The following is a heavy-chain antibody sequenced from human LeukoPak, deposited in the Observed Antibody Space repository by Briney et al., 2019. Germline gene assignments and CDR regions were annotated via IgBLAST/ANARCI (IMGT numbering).Heavy chain of an antibody. V-gene: IGHV3-43*02. CDR1: GFTFDDYA. D-gene: IGHD5-18*01. Sequence: GESLKISCAASGFTFDDYAMHWVRQAPGKGLEWVSLISGDGGSTYYADSVKGRFTISRDNSKNSLYLQMNSLRTEDTALYYCAKDATPRGYSYGPYYYYGMDVWGQGTTVTVSS. CDR2: ISGDGGST. CDR3: AKDATPRGYSYGPYYYYGMDV. J-gene: IGHJ6*02.